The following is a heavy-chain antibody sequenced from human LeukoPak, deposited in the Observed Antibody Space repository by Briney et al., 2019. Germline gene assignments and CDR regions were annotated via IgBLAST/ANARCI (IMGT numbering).Heavy chain of an antibody. J-gene: IGHJ4*02. CDR2: ISSSSSYI. V-gene: IGHV3-21*01. Sequence: GGSLRLSCAASGFTFSNYSMNWVRQAPGKGLEWVSSISSSSSYIYYADSVKGRFTISRDNAKNSLYLQMNSLRAEDTAVYYCARALIDGNTPFDYWGQGTLVTVSS. CDR3: ARALIDGNTPFDY. CDR1: GFTFSNYS. D-gene: IGHD4-23*01.